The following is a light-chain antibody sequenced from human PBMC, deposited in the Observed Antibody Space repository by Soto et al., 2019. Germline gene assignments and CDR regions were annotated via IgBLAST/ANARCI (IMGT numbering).Light chain of an antibody. Sequence: DIQMTQSPSTLPSFVGDRVTITCRASQNIGDWLAWYRQKPGTXPKXXIYHASTLVSGVPSRFSVSGSGTAGTLTIRSLQPDDGATYDGQHYNRYSEAFGQGTKVEIK. V-gene: IGKV1-5*01. CDR1: QNIGDW. CDR3: QHYNRYSEA. CDR2: HAS. J-gene: IGKJ1*01.